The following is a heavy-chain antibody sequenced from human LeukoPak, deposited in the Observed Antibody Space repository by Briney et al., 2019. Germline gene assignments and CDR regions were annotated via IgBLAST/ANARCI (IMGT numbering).Heavy chain of an antibody. V-gene: IGHV4-34*01. D-gene: IGHD3-3*01. CDR2: INHSGST. Sequence: SETLSLTCAVYGGSFSGYYWSWIRQPPGKGLEWIGEINHSGSTNYNPSLKSRVTISVDTSKNQFSLKLSSVTAADTAVYYCARDRGDTIFGVVNDAFDIWGQGTMVTVSS. CDR3: ARDRGDTIFGVVNDAFDI. CDR1: GGSFSGYY. J-gene: IGHJ3*02.